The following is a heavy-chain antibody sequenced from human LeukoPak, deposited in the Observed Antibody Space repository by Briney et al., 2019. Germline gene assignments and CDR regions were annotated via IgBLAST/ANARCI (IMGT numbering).Heavy chain of an antibody. D-gene: IGHD2-21*02. V-gene: IGHV1-69*06. CDR1: GGTFSSYA. J-gene: IGHJ4*02. CDR3: AKEVDCPSDCLFFHS. Sequence: GASVKVSCKASGGTFSSYAISWVRQAPGQGLEWMGGIIPIFGTANYAQKFQGRVTITADKSTSTAYMELSSLRSEDTAVYYCAKEVDCPSDCLFFHSWGQGTLVTVSS. CDR2: IIPIFGTA.